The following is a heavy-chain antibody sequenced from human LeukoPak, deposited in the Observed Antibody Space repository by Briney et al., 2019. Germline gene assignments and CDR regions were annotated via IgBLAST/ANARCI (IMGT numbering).Heavy chain of an antibody. V-gene: IGHV3-48*01. J-gene: IGHJ6*03. Sequence: GGSLSLSCAASGFTFSSYTMNWVRQPPGKGLEGVSKIGTSSTTIHYADSVKGRFTISRDNAKNSLYLQMNSLRADDTAVYYCARFAAGGSYYYYMDVWGKGTTVTVSS. D-gene: IGHD6-25*01. CDR3: ARFAAGGSYYYYMDV. CDR2: IGTSSTTI. CDR1: GFTFSSYT.